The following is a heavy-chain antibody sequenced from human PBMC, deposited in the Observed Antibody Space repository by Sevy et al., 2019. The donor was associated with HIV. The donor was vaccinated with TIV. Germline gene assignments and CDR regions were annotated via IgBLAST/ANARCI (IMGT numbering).Heavy chain of an antibody. Sequence: ASVKVSCKVSGYTLTELSMHWVRQAPGKGLEWMGGFVPEDGETIYAQKFQGRVTMTEDTSTDTAYMELSSLRSEDTAVYYCETIRSSAVADFRDAFDIWGQGTMVTVSS. J-gene: IGHJ3*02. D-gene: IGHD6-19*01. CDR1: GYTLTELS. V-gene: IGHV1-24*01. CDR3: ETIRSSAVADFRDAFDI. CDR2: FVPEDGET.